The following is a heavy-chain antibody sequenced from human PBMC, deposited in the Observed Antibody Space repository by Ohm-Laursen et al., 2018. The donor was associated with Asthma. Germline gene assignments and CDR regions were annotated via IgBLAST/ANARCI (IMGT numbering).Heavy chain of an antibody. V-gene: IGHV3-53*01. CDR1: GFTVSSNY. CDR2: IYSGGST. J-gene: IGHJ6*02. CDR3: ARGPIPVVGMDV. D-gene: IGHD2-15*01. Sequence: SLRLSFAASGFTVSSNYMSWVRQAPGKGLEWVSVIYSGGSTYYAVSVKGRFTISRDNSKNTLYLQMNSLRAEDRAVYYCARGPIPVVGMDVWGQGTTVTVSS.